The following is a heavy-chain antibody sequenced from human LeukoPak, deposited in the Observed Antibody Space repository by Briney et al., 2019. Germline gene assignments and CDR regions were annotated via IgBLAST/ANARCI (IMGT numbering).Heavy chain of an antibody. D-gene: IGHD3/OR15-3a*01. CDR2: ISGSGGST. CDR1: GFTFSSYA. J-gene: IGHJ6*03. V-gene: IGHV3-23*01. Sequence: GSLRLSCAASGFTFSSYAMSWVRQAPGKGLEWVSAISGSGGSTYYADSVKGRFTISRDNSKNTLYLQMNSLRAEDTAVYYCAKSPTDLGYYYYYYMDVWGKGTTVTVSS. CDR3: AKSPTDLGYYYYYYMDV.